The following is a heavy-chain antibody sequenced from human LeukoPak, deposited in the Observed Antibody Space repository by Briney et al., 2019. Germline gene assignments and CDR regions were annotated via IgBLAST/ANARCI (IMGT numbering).Heavy chain of an antibody. CDR3: AREGSVAGSSSPIGYYFDY. D-gene: IGHD6-19*01. Sequence: GASVKVSCKASGYTFTSYYTHWVRQAPGQGLEWMGIINPSGGGTSYAQKFQGRVTMTRDTSTSTVYMELSSLRSEDTAVYYCAREGSVAGSSSPIGYYFDYWGQGALVTVSS. J-gene: IGHJ4*02. CDR2: INPSGGGT. V-gene: IGHV1-46*01. CDR1: GYTFTSYY.